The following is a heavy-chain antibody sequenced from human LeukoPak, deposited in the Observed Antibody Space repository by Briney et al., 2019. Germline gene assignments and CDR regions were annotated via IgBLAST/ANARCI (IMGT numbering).Heavy chain of an antibody. CDR2: LYYSGST. V-gene: IGHV4-61*08. Sequence: SETLSLTCTVSGGSISTGGYYWSWIRQHPGQGLEWIGYLYYSGSTNYNPSLKSRVTISVDTSKNQFSLRLSSVTAADTAVYYSARLASGSYGPLTPFDYWGQGTLVTVSS. J-gene: IGHJ4*02. D-gene: IGHD1-26*01. CDR3: ARLASGSYGPLTPFDY. CDR1: GGSISTGGYY.